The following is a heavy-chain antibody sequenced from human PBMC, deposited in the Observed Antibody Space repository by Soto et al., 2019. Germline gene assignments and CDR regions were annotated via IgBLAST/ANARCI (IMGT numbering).Heavy chain of an antibody. CDR3: TTDSYITNVIVRFDY. J-gene: IGHJ4*01. CDR2: IKSKTDGGTT. D-gene: IGHD3-22*01. V-gene: IGHV3-15*07. CDR1: GFTFSNAW. Sequence: GGSLRLSCAASGFTFSNAWINWVRQAPGKGLEWVGRIKSKTDGGTTDFAAPVKGRFAISRDDSKNMVYLQMNSLKTEDTAVYYCTTDSYITNVIVRFDYWGHGTLVTVS.